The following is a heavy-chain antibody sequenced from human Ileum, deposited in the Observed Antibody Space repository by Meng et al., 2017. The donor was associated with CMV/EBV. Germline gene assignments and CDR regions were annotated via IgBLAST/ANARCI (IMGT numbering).Heavy chain of an antibody. CDR1: GFTFSSYW. CDR2: INSDGSST. CDR3: AREGVAGHYYYYYGMDV. D-gene: IGHD3-3*01. V-gene: IGHV3-74*01. Sequence: GGSLRLSCAASGFTFSSYWMHWVRQAPGKGLVWVSRINSDGSSTSYADSVKGRFTISRDNAKNTLYLQMNSLRAEDTAVYYCAREGVAGHYYYYYGMDVWGQGTTVTVS. J-gene: IGHJ6*02.